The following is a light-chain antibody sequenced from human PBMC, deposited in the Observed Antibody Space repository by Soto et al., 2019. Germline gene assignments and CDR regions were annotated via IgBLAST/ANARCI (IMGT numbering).Light chain of an antibody. CDR3: SSYYSNGEVL. CDR2: EVS. CDR1: SSDVGTYDY. J-gene: IGLJ2*01. Sequence: QSALTQPASVSGSPGQSITISCTGTSSDVGTYDYVSWYQHHPGKAPKLMIYEVSNRPSGVSDRFSGSKSGNTASPTISGLQAAEEADYYCSSYYSNGEVLFGGGTKLTVL. V-gene: IGLV2-14*01.